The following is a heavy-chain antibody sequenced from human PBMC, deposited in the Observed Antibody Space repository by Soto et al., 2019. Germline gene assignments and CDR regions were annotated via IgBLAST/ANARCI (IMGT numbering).Heavy chain of an antibody. V-gene: IGHV4-31*03. Sequence: SETLSLTCTVSGGSISSGGYYWSWIRQHPGKGLEWIGYIYYSGSTYYNPSLKSRVTISVDTSKNQFSLTLSSVTAADTAVYYWAMKPRVYGYGPVGAFEFWGQGTRVTVSS. J-gene: IGHJ3*01. D-gene: IGHD5-18*01. CDR1: GGSISSGGYY. CDR3: AMKPRVYGYGPVGAFEF. CDR2: IYYSGST.